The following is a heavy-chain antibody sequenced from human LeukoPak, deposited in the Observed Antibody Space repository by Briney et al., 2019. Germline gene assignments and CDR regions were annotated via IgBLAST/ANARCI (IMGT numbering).Heavy chain of an antibody. V-gene: IGHV3-23*01. CDR2: LSGSGSAT. CDR3: AKTEAPAAIRAGSDY. D-gene: IGHD2-2*02. J-gene: IGHJ4*02. Sequence: GGSLRLSCAASGFTFSNSAMSWVRQAPGKGLEWVSTLSGSGSATYNAGSVKGRFTTSRDNSNNTLYLQMNSLRAEDAAVYYCAKTEAPAAIRAGSDYWGQGTLVTVSS. CDR1: GFTFSNSA.